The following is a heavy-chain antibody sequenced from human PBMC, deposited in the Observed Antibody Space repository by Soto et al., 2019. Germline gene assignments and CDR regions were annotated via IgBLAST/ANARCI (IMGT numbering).Heavy chain of an antibody. Sequence: GGSLRLSCAGSGFTFRSYWMHWVRQAPGKGLVWVSRINRDGSSTSYADSVKGRVTISRDTAKNTLYLQMNSLRAEDTAVYYCAREIVTTGEYYFDSWGQGTLVTVSS. CDR3: AREIVTTGEYYFDS. CDR2: INRDGSST. D-gene: IGHD1-1*01. V-gene: IGHV3-74*01. J-gene: IGHJ4*02. CDR1: GFTFRSYW.